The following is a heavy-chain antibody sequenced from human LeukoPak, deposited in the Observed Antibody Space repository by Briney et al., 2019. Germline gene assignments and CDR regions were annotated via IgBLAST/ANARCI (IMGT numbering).Heavy chain of an antibody. CDR1: GFTFSSYS. CDR2: ISSSSSYI. Sequence: GSLRLSCAASGFTFSSYSMNWVRQAPGKGLEWVSSISSSSSYIYYADSVKGRFTISRDNAKNSLYLQMNSLRAEDTAVYYCASELETYYYDSSGRSFDYWGQGTLVTVSS. D-gene: IGHD3-22*01. J-gene: IGHJ4*02. V-gene: IGHV3-21*01. CDR3: ASELETYYYDSSGRSFDY.